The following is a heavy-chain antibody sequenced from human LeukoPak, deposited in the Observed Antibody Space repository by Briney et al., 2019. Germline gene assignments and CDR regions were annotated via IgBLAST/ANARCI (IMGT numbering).Heavy chain of an antibody. V-gene: IGHV4-59*01. J-gene: IGHJ2*01. CDR3: ARTYGSSGLGYFDL. D-gene: IGHD6-13*01. Sequence: SETLSLTCTVSGGSISSYYWSWIRQPPGKGLEWIGYIYNSGSTNYSPSLKSRLAISVDTSKNQFSLKLSSVTAADTAVYYCARTYGSSGLGYFDLWGRGTLVTVSS. CDR1: GGSISSYY. CDR2: IYNSGST.